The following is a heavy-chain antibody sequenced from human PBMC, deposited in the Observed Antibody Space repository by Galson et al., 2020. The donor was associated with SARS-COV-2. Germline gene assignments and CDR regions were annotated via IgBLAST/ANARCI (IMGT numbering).Heavy chain of an antibody. D-gene: IGHD6-25*01. CDR3: VRDGSGSYDD. V-gene: IGHV3-74*01. Sequence: GEYLKIYCVASGLRLTTSWVHWVRKVPGKGLVWVSDLHPDGSRSSYTDSVRGRFTASRDHAKNTVYLEMNSLKVEDTAVYHCVRDGSGSYDDWGQGALVTVSP. J-gene: IGHJ4*02. CDR1: GLRLTTSW. CDR2: LHPDGSRS.